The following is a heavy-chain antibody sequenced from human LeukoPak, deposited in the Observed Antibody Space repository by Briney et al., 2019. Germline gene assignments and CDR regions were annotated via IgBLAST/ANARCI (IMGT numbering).Heavy chain of an antibody. CDR2: INHSGST. CDR1: GGSFSGYY. D-gene: IGHD6-19*01. V-gene: IGHV4-34*01. Sequence: PSETLSLTCAVYGGSFSGYYWSWIRQPPGKGLEWIGEINHSGSTNYNPSLKSRVTISVDTSKNRFSLKLSSVTAADTAVYYCARGKLWQWLVSGRVLYFDYWGQGTLVTVSS. CDR3: ARGKLWQWLVSGRVLYFDY. J-gene: IGHJ4*02.